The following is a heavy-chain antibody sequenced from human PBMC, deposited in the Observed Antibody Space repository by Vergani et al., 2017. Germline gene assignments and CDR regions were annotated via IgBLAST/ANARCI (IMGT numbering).Heavy chain of an antibody. Sequence: EVQLVESGGGLVQPGGSLRLSCAASGFTFSSFWMSWVRQAPGKGLEWVANIKQDGSEEYYVDSVKGRFTISRDNSKNTLYLQMNSLRAEDTAVYYCAKDRRGYSYAFDYWGQGTLVTVSS. J-gene: IGHJ4*02. CDR2: IKQDGSEE. D-gene: IGHD5-18*01. V-gene: IGHV3-7*01. CDR1: GFTFSSFW. CDR3: AKDRRGYSYAFDY.